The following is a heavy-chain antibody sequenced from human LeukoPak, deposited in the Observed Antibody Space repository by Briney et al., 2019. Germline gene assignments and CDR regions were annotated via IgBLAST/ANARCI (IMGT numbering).Heavy chain of an antibody. J-gene: IGHJ6*03. V-gene: IGHV4-4*07. CDR1: GGSISSYY. CDR3: ARDLKVRGVIAYYYMDV. Sequence: SETLSLTCTVSGGSISSYYWSWIRQPAGKGLEWIGRIYTSGSTNYNPSLKSRVTMSVDTSKNQFSLKLSSVTAADTAVYYCARDLKVRGVIAYYYMDVWGKGTTVTISS. CDR2: IYTSGST. D-gene: IGHD3-10*01.